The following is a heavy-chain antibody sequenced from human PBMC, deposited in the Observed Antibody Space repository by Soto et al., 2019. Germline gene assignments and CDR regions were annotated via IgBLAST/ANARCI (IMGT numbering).Heavy chain of an antibody. Sequence: PWGSLRLSGAASVFTFSSYAMSWVRQAPGKGLEWVSAISGSGGSTYYADSVKGRFTISRDNSKNTLYLQMNSLRAEDTAVYYCAKDSGSYYYFDYWGQGTLVTVSS. CDR1: VFTFSSYA. D-gene: IGHD1-26*01. J-gene: IGHJ4*02. V-gene: IGHV3-23*01. CDR3: AKDSGSYYYFDY. CDR2: ISGSGGST.